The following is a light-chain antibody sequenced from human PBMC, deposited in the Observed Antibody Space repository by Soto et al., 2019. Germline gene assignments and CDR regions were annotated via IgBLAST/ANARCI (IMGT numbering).Light chain of an antibody. Sequence: EIVMTQSPATLSLSPGERATLSCRASQSVDKYLVWYQQKPGQAPRLLIYDASNRATGIPARFSGSGSGTDFTLTISSLEPEDFAVYYCQQRGNRPPWTFGQGIKVDIK. V-gene: IGKV3-11*01. CDR1: QSVDKY. CDR3: QQRGNRPPWT. CDR2: DAS. J-gene: IGKJ1*01.